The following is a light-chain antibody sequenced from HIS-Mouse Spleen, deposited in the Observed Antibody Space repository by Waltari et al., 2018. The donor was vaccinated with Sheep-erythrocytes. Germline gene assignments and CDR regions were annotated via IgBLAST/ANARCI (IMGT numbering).Light chain of an antibody. Sequence: QSALTQPPSASGSPGWSGTISCPGTSRDVGGYNYVSGYQQHPGKAPKLMIYEVSKRPSGVPDRLSGSKSGNTASLTVSGLQAEDEADYYCSSYAGSNNWVFGGGTKLTVL. CDR2: EVS. V-gene: IGLV2-8*01. J-gene: IGLJ3*02. CDR1: SRDVGGYNY. CDR3: SSYAGSNNWV.